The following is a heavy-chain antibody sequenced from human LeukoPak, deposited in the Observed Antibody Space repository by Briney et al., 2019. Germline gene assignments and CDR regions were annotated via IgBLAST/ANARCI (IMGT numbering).Heavy chain of an antibody. CDR3: ARHHYDILTGLYYYYGMDV. CDR2: IYYSGST. V-gene: IGHV4-59*08. CDR1: GGSISSYY. D-gene: IGHD3-9*01. J-gene: IGHJ6*02. Sequence: SETLSLTCTVSGGSISSYYWSWIRQPPGKGLEWIGYIYYSGSTNYNPSLKSRVTISVDTSKNQFSLKLSPVTAADTAVYYCARHHYDILTGLYYYYGMDVWGQGTTVTVSS.